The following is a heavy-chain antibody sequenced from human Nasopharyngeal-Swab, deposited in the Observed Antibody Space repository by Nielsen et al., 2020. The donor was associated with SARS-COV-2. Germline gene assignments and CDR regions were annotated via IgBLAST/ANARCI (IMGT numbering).Heavy chain of an antibody. CDR2: IYYSGST. Sequence: SETLSLTCTVSGGSISSGGYYWSWIRQHPGKGLEWIGYIYYSGSTYYNPSLKSRVTISVDTSKNQFSLKLSSVTAADTAVYYCAELSFGGWFEPWGQGTLVTVSS. J-gene: IGHJ5*02. D-gene: IGHD3-16*01. CDR1: GGSISSGGYY. CDR3: AELSFGGWFEP. V-gene: IGHV4-31*03.